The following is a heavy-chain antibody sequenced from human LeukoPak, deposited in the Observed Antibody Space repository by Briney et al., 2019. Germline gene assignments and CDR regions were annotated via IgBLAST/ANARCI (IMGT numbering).Heavy chain of an antibody. CDR1: VFTFSSYG. CDR2: ISSSVSTI. CDR3: AELGITMIGGV. V-gene: IGHV3-48*04. J-gene: IGHJ6*04. Sequence: GGSLRLSRAASVFTFSSYGMSWVRQAPGKGLEGVSSISSSVSTIYYADSVKGRFTISRDNAKNSLYLQMNRLRAEDTAVYYCAELGITMIGGVWGKGTTVTISS. D-gene: IGHD3-10*02.